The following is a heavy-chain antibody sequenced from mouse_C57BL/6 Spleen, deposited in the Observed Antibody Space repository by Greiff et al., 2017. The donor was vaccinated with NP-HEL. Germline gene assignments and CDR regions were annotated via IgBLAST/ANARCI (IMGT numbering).Heavy chain of an antibody. J-gene: IGHJ1*03. D-gene: IGHD2-1*01. CDR2: ISSGGDYI. CDR3: TREIYGRTYFDV. V-gene: IGHV5-9-1*02. Sequence: VQLKESGEGLVKPGGSLKLSCAASGFTFSSYAMSWVRQTPEKRLEWVAYISSGGDYIYYADTVKGRFTISRDNARNTLYLQMSSLKSEDTAMYYCTREIYGRTYFDVWGTGTTVTVAS. CDR1: GFTFSSYA.